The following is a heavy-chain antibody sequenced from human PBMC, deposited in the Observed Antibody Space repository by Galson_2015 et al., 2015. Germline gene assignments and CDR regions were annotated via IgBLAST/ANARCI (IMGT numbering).Heavy chain of an antibody. V-gene: IGHV1-3*04. CDR3: ARDLYCCGVYFHYFDY. D-gene: IGHD2-15*01. CDR2: VNKGNGNT. CDR1: GYTFSDFA. J-gene: IGHJ4*02. Sequence: SANVCCKACGYTFSDFALHRGRQVAGKGFVWMRWVNKGNGNTKYSQKFQDRVTITRDTSARTAHMELGSLRSEDTAVYYCARDLYCCGVYFHYFDYWGQGTLVTVFS.